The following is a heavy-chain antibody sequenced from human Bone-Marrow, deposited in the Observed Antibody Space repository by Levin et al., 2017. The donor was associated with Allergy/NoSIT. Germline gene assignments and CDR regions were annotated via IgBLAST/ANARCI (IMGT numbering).Heavy chain of an antibody. J-gene: IGHJ6*03. V-gene: IGHV3-23*01. CDR3: AKYVEAYYYYYYMDV. CDR2: INSGGTGT. D-gene: IGHD2-21*01. Sequence: QPGGSLRLSCAASGFTFNSYAMNWVRQAPGKGLEWVSSINSGGTGTYYADSVKGRFTISRDNSKSTLSLQMDSLRAEDTGLYFCAKYVEAYYYYYYMDVWGKGTTLIVSS. CDR1: GFTFNSYA.